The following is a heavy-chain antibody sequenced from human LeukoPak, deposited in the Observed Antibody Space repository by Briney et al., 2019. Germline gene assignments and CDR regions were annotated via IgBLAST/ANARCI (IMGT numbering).Heavy chain of an antibody. D-gene: IGHD3-10*01. Sequence: GGSLRLSCAASGFTFSSYWMHWVRQAPGKGLVWVSRINSDGSSTSYADSVKGRFTISRDNAKNTLYLQMNSLRAEDTAVYYCANARRELLWFGELLMDVWGKGTTVTISS. J-gene: IGHJ6*03. V-gene: IGHV3-74*01. CDR3: ANARRELLWFGELLMDV. CDR2: INSDGSST. CDR1: GFTFSSYW.